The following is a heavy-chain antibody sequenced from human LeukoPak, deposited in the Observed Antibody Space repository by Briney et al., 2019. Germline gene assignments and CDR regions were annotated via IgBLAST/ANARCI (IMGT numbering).Heavy chain of an antibody. CDR2: ISGSGGST. CDR3: AREGYYDRSADY. D-gene: IGHD3-22*01. V-gene: IGHV3-23*01. Sequence: QPGGSLRLSCAASGFTFSSYGMSGVRQAPGKGVEWVSAISGSGGSTYYADSVKGGFTISRDNSKNTLYLQMGSMRAEDMAVYYCAREGYYDRSADYWGQGTLVTVSS. J-gene: IGHJ4*02. CDR1: GFTFSSYG.